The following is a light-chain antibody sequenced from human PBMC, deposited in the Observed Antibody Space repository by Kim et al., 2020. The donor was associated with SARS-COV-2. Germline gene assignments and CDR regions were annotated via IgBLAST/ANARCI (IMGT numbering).Light chain of an antibody. CDR1: SSNIGSNY. V-gene: IGLV1-47*01. CDR2: RNN. J-gene: IGLJ3*02. CDR3: AAWDDSFWV. Sequence: ELTQPPSASGTPGQRVTISCSGSSSNIGSNYVYWYQQLPGTAPKLLIYRNNQRPSGVPDRFSGSKSGTSASLAISWLRSEDEADYYCAAWDDSFWVFG.